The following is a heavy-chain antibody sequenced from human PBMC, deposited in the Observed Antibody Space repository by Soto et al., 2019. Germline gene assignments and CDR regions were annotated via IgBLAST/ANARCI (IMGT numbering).Heavy chain of an antibody. CDR3: ANDRFYYGGPNDY. V-gene: IGHV3-23*01. CDR2: ISGSGGST. D-gene: IGHD3-3*01. Sequence: GGSLRLSCAASGFTFSSYAMSWVRQAPGKGLEWVSAISGSGGSTYYADSVKGRFTISRDNSKNTLYLQMNSLRAEDTAVYYCANDRFYYGGPNDYWGQGTLVTVSS. CDR1: GFTFSSYA. J-gene: IGHJ4*02.